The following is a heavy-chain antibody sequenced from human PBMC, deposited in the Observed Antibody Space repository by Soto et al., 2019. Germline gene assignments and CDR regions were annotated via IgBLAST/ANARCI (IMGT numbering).Heavy chain of an antibody. V-gene: IGHV1-18*04. J-gene: IGHJ4*02. CDR1: GYMFTTYG. D-gene: IGHD6-6*01. CDR2: ISAYNGNK. Sequence: QVQLVQSGGEVKKPGASVEVSCRTSGYMFTTYGMSWVRQAPGQGLEWMAWISAYNGNKKYAQKFQGRVTMTTDKSPSTVSMELRNLTSDDTGTYFCARTGGGMAARPLEYWGQGTLVTVSS. CDR3: ARTGGGMAARPLEY.